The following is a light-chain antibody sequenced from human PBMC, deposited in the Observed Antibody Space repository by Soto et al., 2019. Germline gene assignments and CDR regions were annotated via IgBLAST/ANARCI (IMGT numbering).Light chain of an antibody. CDR3: QQSGT. V-gene: IGKV1-33*01. Sequence: IQMTQSPSSLSASVGDRVTITCQASQDISNYLNWYQQKPGKAPKLLIYDASNLETGVPSRFSGSGSGTDFTFTISSLQPEDIATYYCQQSGTFGQGTKLEIK. CDR2: DAS. CDR1: QDISNY. J-gene: IGKJ2*02.